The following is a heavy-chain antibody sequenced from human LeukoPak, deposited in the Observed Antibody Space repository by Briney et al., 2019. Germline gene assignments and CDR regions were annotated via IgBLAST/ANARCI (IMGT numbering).Heavy chain of an antibody. CDR3: ARDYYDSSGYYGYFDY. D-gene: IGHD3-22*01. Sequence: GGSLRLSCAASGLTVSSNYMSWVRQAPGKGLEWVSVIYSGGSTYYADSVKGRFTISRDNSKNTLYLQMNSLRAEDTAVYYCARDYYDSSGYYGYFDYWGQGTLVTVSS. V-gene: IGHV3-66*01. J-gene: IGHJ4*02. CDR1: GLTVSSNY. CDR2: IYSGGST.